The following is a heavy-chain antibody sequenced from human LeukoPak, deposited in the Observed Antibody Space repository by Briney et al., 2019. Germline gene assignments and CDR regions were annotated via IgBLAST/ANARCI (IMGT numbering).Heavy chain of an antibody. CDR1: GFSVSTKY. Sequence: GGSLRLSCAASGFSVSTKYMNWVRQAPGKGLQWVSIIYSGADTYYADSVKGRFTISRDTSKNPLFLHMNNLRVEDTAVYFCARVGDHYHWYLDLWGRGTLVSVSS. V-gene: IGHV3-53*01. J-gene: IGHJ2*01. D-gene: IGHD3-10*01. CDR3: ARVGDHYHWYLDL. CDR2: IYSGADT.